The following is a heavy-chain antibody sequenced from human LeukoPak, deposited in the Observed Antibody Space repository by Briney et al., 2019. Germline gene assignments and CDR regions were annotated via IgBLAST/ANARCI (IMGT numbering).Heavy chain of an antibody. CDR2: IYYSGST. D-gene: IGHD3-9*01. CDR1: GGSISSSSYY. J-gene: IGHJ4*02. Sequence: SETLSLTCTVSGGSISSSSYYWGWIRQPPGKRLEWIGSIYYSGSTYYNPSLKSRVTISVDTSKNQFSLKLSSVTAADTAVYYCARHLYDILTGYYNEAGYFDYWGQGTLVTVSS. CDR3: ARHLYDILTGYYNEAGYFDY. V-gene: IGHV4-39*01.